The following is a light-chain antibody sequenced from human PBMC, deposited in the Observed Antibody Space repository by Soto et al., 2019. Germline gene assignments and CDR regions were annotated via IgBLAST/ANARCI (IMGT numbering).Light chain of an antibody. CDR3: LQYNDYPRT. J-gene: IGKJ1*01. V-gene: IGKV1-17*01. Sequence: DIQLTQSPSSLSASVGDRDSFTCRASQGIRNDLAWFQQKAGKAPRRLIYGASSLQSGVPNRFSGSGSGTEFTLTIDSLQPEDFAVYYCLQYNDYPRTFGQGTKVEMK. CDR1: QGIRND. CDR2: GAS.